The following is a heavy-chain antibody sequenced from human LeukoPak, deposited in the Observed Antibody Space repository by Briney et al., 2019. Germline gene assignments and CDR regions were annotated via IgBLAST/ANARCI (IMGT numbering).Heavy chain of an antibody. Sequence: SQTLSLTCAISGDSVSSNSATWTWIRQSPSRGLEWLGRTYYRSKWYNDYALSVESRVTINPDTSKNQFSLHLNSVTPEDTAVYYCARDDLGTSYYYYGMDVWGQGTTVTVSS. V-gene: IGHV6-1*01. D-gene: IGHD3/OR15-3a*01. J-gene: IGHJ6*02. CDR3: ARDDLGTSYYYYGMDV. CDR1: GDSVSSNSAT. CDR2: TYYRSKWYN.